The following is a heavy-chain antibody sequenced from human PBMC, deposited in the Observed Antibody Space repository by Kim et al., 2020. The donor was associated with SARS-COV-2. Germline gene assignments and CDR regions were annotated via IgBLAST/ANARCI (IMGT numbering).Heavy chain of an antibody. D-gene: IGHD3-3*01. CDR2: IDPRDSYT. Sequence: GESLKISCKGSGYSFTSYWISWVRQMPGKGLEWMGRIDPRDSYTNYSPSFQGHVTISADKSISTAYLQWSSLKASDTAMYYCARHSNSDEWPFDYWGQGTLVTVSS. CDR1: GYSFTSYW. J-gene: IGHJ4*02. V-gene: IGHV5-10-1*01. CDR3: ARHSNSDEWPFDY.